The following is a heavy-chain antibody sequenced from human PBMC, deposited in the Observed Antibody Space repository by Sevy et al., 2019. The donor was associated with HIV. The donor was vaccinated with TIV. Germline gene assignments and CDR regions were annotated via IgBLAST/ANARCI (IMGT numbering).Heavy chain of an antibody. CDR1: GFTFSNAW. CDR2: IKSKTDGGTT. Sequence: GGSLRLSCAASGFTFSNAWMSWVRQAPGKGLEWVGRIKSKTDGGTTDYAAPVKGRFTISRDDSKNTLYLQMNSLRAEDTAVYYCARDLPPSATTVAHFDCWGQGTLVTVSS. J-gene: IGHJ4*02. V-gene: IGHV3-15*01. CDR3: ARDLPPSATTVAHFDC. D-gene: IGHD4-17*01.